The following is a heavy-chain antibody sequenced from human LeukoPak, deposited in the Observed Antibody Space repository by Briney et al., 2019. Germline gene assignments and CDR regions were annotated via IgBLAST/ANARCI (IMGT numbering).Heavy chain of an antibody. D-gene: IGHD4-17*01. CDR1: GFTVSSNY. J-gene: IGHJ4*02. Sequence: GGSLRLSCATSGFTVSSNYMSWVRQAPGKGLEWVSVIYSGGSTYYADSVEGRFTISRDNSKNTLYLQMNSLRAEDTAVYYCARRSDYGDYGYYFDYWGQGTLVTVSS. V-gene: IGHV3-53*01. CDR2: IYSGGST. CDR3: ARRSDYGDYGYYFDY.